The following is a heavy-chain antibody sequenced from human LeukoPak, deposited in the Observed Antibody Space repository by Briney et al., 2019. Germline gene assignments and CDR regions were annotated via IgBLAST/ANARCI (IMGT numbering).Heavy chain of an antibody. CDR1: GYTYTGYY. J-gene: IGHJ4*02. V-gene: IGHV1-46*01. D-gene: IGHD4-11*01. Sequence: ASVKVSCKASGYTYTGYYMHWVRQAPGQGLEWMGIINPSGGSTSYAQKFQGRVTMTRDTSTSTVYMELSSLRSEDTAVYYCARDIYSNYPYFDYWGQGTLVTVSS. CDR2: INPSGGST. CDR3: ARDIYSNYPYFDY.